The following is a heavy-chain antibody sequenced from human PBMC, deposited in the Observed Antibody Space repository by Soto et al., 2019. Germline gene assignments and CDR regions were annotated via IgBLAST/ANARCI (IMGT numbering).Heavy chain of an antibody. CDR2: IYYSGST. D-gene: IGHD2-2*01. CDR3: ARDIVLVPFFFGYYGMDV. CDR1: GDSISSGDYY. V-gene: IGHV4-30-4*01. Sequence: QVQLQESGPGLVKPSQTLSLTCTVSGDSISSGDYYWSWIRQPPGKGLEWIGYIYYSGSTYYNPSLKSLVTISVDTSKNQFSLKLSSVTAADTALYYCARDIVLVPFFFGYYGMDVWGQGTTVTVSS. J-gene: IGHJ6*02.